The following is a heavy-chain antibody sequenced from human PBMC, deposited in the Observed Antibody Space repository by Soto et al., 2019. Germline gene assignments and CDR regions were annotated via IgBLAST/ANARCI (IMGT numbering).Heavy chain of an antibody. J-gene: IGHJ6*03. CDR2: IIPILGIA. Sequence: QVQLVQSGAEVKKPGSSVKVSCKASGGTFSSYTISWVRQAPGQGLEWMGRIIPILGIANYAQKFQGRVTITADKSTRTAYMGVSNLGTEDKGVYFCGRETTIGPGYCSGCSCYRTDYYYYYKDVWGKGTTVTVSS. V-gene: IGHV1-69*08. CDR3: GRETTIGPGYCSGCSCYRTDYYYYYKDV. D-gene: IGHD2-15*01. CDR1: GGTFSSYT.